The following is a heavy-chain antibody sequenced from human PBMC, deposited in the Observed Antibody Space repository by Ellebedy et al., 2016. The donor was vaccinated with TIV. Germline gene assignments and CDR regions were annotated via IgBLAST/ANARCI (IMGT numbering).Heavy chain of an antibody. Sequence: ASVKVSXXASGYTFTGYYMHWVRQAPGQGLEWMGWINPNSGGTNYAQKFQGRVTMTRDTSISTAYMELSRLRSDDTAVYYCARGSLNGVVPAAMRWFDPWGQGTLVTVSS. J-gene: IGHJ5*02. V-gene: IGHV1-2*02. CDR3: ARGSLNGVVPAAMRWFDP. CDR2: INPNSGGT. CDR1: GYTFTGYY. D-gene: IGHD2-2*01.